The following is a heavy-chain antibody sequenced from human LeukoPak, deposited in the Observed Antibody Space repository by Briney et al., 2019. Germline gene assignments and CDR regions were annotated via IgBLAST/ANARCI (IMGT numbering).Heavy chain of an antibody. V-gene: IGHV4-34*01. Sequence: SETLSLTCAVYGGSFSGYYWNRIRRPPGKGLEWIGEINHGGITNYNPSLKSRVTISVDTSKNQFSLKLSSVTAADTAVYYCARGFSGVVASDRGQGKLVTVSS. J-gene: IGHJ4*02. CDR2: INHGGIT. CDR3: ARGFSGVVASD. D-gene: IGHD2-15*01. CDR1: GGSFSGYY.